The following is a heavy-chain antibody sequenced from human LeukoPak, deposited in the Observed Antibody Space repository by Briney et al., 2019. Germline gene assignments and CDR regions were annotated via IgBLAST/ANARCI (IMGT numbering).Heavy chain of an antibody. CDR2: ISYNGNDK. Sequence: GRSLRLSCAASGFTFNSYALHWVRQPPGKGLEWVSGISYNGNDKYYTDSGKGRFTISRDNSNNTLYLQMNSLRGEDTSVYYCARGDYGSTWYDFFFDYWGQGILVTVSS. CDR1: GFTFNSYA. J-gene: IGHJ4*02. V-gene: IGHV3-30-3*01. CDR3: ARGDYGSTWYDFFFDY. D-gene: IGHD6-13*01.